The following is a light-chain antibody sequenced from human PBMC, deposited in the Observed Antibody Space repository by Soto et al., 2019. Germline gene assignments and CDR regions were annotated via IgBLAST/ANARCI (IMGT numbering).Light chain of an antibody. Sequence: QSVLTQPPSLSATPGQRVNISCSGSFSNIGDNAVNWYQQLPGAAPKLLIYLNDQRPSGVPDRFSGSKSGTSAFLDISGLQSEDEADYYCAAWDDSLNALFGTGTKVTV. CDR2: LND. V-gene: IGLV1-44*01. CDR3: AAWDDSLNAL. J-gene: IGLJ1*01. CDR1: FSNIGDNA.